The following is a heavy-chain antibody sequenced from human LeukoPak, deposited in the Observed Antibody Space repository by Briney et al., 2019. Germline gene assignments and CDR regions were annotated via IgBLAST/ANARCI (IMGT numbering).Heavy chain of an antibody. Sequence: GASVKVSCKASGGSFNTYAINWVRQAPGQGLEWMGGIIPMFGTANYAQKFQGRVTITTDKSTSTAYMELSSLRSEDTAVYYCARGVVVVPVYGSGSYYLDYWGQGTLVTVSS. D-gene: IGHD3-10*01. J-gene: IGHJ4*02. V-gene: IGHV1-69*05. CDR3: ARGVVVVPVYGSGSYYLDY. CDR1: GGSFNTYA. CDR2: IIPMFGTA.